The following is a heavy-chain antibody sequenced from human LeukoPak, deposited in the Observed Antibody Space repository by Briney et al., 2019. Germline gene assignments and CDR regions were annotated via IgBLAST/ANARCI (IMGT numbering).Heavy chain of an antibody. V-gene: IGHV4-39*07. D-gene: IGHD2-15*01. CDR1: GGSISSGSYY. CDR2: IYYSGST. J-gene: IGHJ4*02. Sequence: SETLSLTCTVSGGSISSGSYYWSWIRQPAGKGLEWIGSIYYSGSTYYNPSLKSRVTISVDTSKNQFSLKLSSVTAADTAVYYCARDSQGYCSGGSCFQFDYWGQGTLVTVSS. CDR3: ARDSQGYCSGGSCFQFDY.